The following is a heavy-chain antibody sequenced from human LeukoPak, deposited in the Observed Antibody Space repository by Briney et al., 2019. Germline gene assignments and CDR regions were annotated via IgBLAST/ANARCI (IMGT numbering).Heavy chain of an antibody. CDR1: GDSFNRFA. Sequence: ASVKVSCKPSGDSFNRFAVNWVRQAPGQGLEWMGRIMPTLGITNYAKEFQARVTITAVISPSAAYMELKNLTSLDTAVYYCARGHTDSIHYWGQGTQVTVSS. CDR3: ARGHTDSIHY. CDR2: IMPTLGIT. J-gene: IGHJ4*02. D-gene: IGHD5-18*01. V-gene: IGHV1-69*04.